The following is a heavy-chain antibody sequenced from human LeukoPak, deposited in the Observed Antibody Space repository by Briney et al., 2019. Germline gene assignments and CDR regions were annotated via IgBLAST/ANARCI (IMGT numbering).Heavy chain of an antibody. D-gene: IGHD3-10*02. CDR1: GYTFSSYD. J-gene: IGHJ4*02. CDR3: ARKMGVSLFGTTYTYGYGMGLFGY. V-gene: IGHV1-8*01. Sequence: ASVKVSCKAFGYTFSSYDINWVRQAPGQGLQWIGWMNPNSGNTGYAQNFQGRVTITTNTSIGTAYMELSSLTSEDTGVYYCARKMGVSLFGTTYTYGYGMGLFGYWGQGTLVTVSS. CDR2: MNPNSGNT.